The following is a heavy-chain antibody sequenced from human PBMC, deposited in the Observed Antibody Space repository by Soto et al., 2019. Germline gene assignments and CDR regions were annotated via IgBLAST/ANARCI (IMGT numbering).Heavy chain of an antibody. CDR1: GFTFSSYI. CDR3: ARDGGCSSTSCYPNYNWFDP. J-gene: IGHJ5*02. D-gene: IGHD2-2*01. Sequence: PGGSLRVSCAASGFTFSSYIMNWVRQSPGKGLEWVSYISSSSSTIYYADSVKGRFTISRDNAKNSLYLQMNSLRDEDTAVYYCARDGGCSSTSCYPNYNWFDPWGQGTLVTVSS. CDR2: ISSSSSTI. V-gene: IGHV3-48*02.